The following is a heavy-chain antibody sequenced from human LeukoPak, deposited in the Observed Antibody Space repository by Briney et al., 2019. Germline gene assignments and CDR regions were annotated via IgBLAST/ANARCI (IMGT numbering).Heavy chain of an antibody. D-gene: IGHD6-13*01. V-gene: IGHV2-5*02. CDR2: IYWDDDK. J-gene: IGHJ5*02. CDR1: GFSLSTSGVG. Sequence: SGPTLVKPTQTLTLTSTFSGFSLSTSGVGVGWIRQPPGKALEWLALIYWDDDKRYSPSLKSRLTITKDTSKNQVVLIMTNMDTVDTATYYCAHREGCSSSWYLSCFDPWGQGTLVTVSS. CDR3: AHREGCSSSWYLSCFDP.